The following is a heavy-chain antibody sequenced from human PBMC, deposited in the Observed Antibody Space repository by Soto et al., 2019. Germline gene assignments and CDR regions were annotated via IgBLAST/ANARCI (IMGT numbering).Heavy chain of an antibody. V-gene: IGHV3-23*01. CDR1: GFTFSSYA. Sequence: GGSLRLSCAASGFTFSSYAMSWVRQAPGKGLEWVSAISGSGGSTYYADSVKGRFTISRDNSKNTLYLQMNSLRAEDTAVYYCAKAGIEARVSPPYYMDVWGKGTTVTVSS. CDR3: AKAGIEARVSPPYYMDV. J-gene: IGHJ6*03. CDR2: ISGSGGST. D-gene: IGHD6-6*01.